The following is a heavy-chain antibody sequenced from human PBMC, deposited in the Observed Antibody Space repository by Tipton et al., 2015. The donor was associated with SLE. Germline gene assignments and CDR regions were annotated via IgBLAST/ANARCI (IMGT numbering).Heavy chain of an antibody. Sequence: TLSLTCTVSGGSISSYYWSWFRQPPGKGLEWIGYIYYSGSTNYNPSLKRRVTISVDTSKNQFSLKLSSVTAADTAVYYCARGLRWSGVDQGDIPPFDYWGQGTLVTVSS. D-gene: IGHD2-15*01. CDR3: ARGLRWSGVDQGDIPPFDY. J-gene: IGHJ4*02. V-gene: IGHV4-59*01. CDR2: IYYSGST. CDR1: GGSISSYY.